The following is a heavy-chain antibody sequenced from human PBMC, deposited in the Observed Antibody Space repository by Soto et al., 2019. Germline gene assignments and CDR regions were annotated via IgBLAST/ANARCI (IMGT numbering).Heavy chain of an antibody. J-gene: IGHJ6*02. CDR1: GGSISSYY. V-gene: IGHV4-59*08. D-gene: IGHD2-2*01. Sequence: QVQLQESGPGLVKPSETLSLTCTVSGGSISSYYWSWIRQPPGKGLEWIGYIYYSGSTNYNPSLKSRVTISVDTSKNQFSLKLSSVTAADTAVYYCARHVPYCSDTSHCAYGMDVWGHGTTVTVSS. CDR3: ARHVPYCSDTSHCAYGMDV. CDR2: IYYSGST.